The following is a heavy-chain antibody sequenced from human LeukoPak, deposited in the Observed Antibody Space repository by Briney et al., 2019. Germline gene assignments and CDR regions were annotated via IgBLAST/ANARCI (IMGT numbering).Heavy chain of an antibody. CDR3: ARLRGAMTPVTSDFDY. V-gene: IGHV4-39*01. CDR2: GFYSGSA. D-gene: IGHD4-17*01. CDR1: GGSISGSSYY. Sequence: SPETLSLTCTVSGGSISGSSYYWAWVRQPPGKGLEWVGSGFYSGSAYSNPSLKSRVTISVDTSRNQFSLNLSSVTAADTAVYYCARLRGAMTPVTSDFDYWGQGTLVTVSS. J-gene: IGHJ4*02.